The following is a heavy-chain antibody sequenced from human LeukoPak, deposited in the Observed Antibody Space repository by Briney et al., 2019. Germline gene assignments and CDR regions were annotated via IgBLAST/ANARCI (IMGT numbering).Heavy chain of an antibody. J-gene: IGHJ4*02. CDR2: IIPIFGTA. D-gene: IGHD3-16*02. CDR1: GGIFSSYA. CDR3: ARGGHYVWGSYRPTYYFDY. V-gene: IGHV1-69*13. Sequence: SVKVSCKASGGIFSSYAISWVRQAPGQGLEWMGGIIPIFGTANYAQKFQGRVTITADESTSTAYMELSSLRSEDTAVYYCARGGHYVWGSYRPTYYFDYWGQGTLVTVSS.